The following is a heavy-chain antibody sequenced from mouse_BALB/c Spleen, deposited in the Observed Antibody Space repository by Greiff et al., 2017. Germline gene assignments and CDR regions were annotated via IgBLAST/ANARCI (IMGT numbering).Heavy chain of an antibody. CDR1: GYTFTEYT. V-gene: IGHV1-18*01. CDR2: INPNNGGT. J-gene: IGHJ4*01. CDR3: ARRGYGCYAMDY. Sequence: VHVKQSGPELVKPGASVKISCTTSGYTFTEYTMHWVKQSQGKSLEWIGGINPNNGGTSYNQKFKGKATLTVDKSSSTAYMELRSLTSEDSAVYYCARRGYGCYAMDYWGQGTSVTVSS. D-gene: IGHD2-10*02.